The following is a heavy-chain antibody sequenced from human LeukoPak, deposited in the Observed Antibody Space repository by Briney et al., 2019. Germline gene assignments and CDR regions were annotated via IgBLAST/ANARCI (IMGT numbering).Heavy chain of an antibody. Sequence: GASVTVSCKTSGYTFTSYGINWVRQAPGQGLEWVGWISPYNGNFNSAQKFQDRLLMTLDPSTSTAYMELTSITSDDTDPYYCERISSSHRGFLYWGRGTLITVSS. CDR2: ISPYNGNF. CDR3: ERISSSHRGFLY. CDR1: GYTFTSYG. J-gene: IGHJ4*02. V-gene: IGHV1-18*01.